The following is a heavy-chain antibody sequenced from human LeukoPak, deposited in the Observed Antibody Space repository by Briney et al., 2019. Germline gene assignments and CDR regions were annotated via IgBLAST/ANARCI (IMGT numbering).Heavy chain of an antibody. V-gene: IGHV1-69*04. CDR2: IIPILGTA. Sequence: SVKVSCKASGGTFSSYAISWVRQAPGQGLEWMGRIIPILGTANYAQKFQGRVTITADKSTSTAYMELSSLRSEDTAVYYCARGLYYDSSGYFDYWGQGTLVTVSS. J-gene: IGHJ4*02. D-gene: IGHD3-22*01. CDR1: GGTFSSYA. CDR3: ARGLYYDSSGYFDY.